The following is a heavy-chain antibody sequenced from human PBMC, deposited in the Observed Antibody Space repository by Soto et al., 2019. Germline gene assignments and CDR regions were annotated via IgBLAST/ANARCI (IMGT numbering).Heavy chain of an antibody. D-gene: IGHD3-10*01. CDR2: IDPSDSYT. CDR1: GYTFSNYF. CDR3: ARHQSSNRELGPGDAFDI. J-gene: IGHJ3*02. Sequence: GESLKISCKGSGYTFSNYFIAWVRQMPGKGLEWMGRIDPSDSYTHYNPSFQGQVTISADKSISTAYLQWSSLKASDTAMYYCARHQSSNRELGPGDAFDIWGQGTMVTVS. V-gene: IGHV5-10-1*04.